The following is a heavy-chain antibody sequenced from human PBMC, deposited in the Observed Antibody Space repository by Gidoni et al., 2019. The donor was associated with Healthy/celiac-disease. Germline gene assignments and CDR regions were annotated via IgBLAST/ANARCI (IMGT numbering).Heavy chain of an antibody. Sequence: QVQLQESGPGLVQPSQTLSLTCPVSGGSISSGGYYWSWIRQHPGKGLEWIGYIYYSGSTYYNPSLKSRVTISVDTSKNQFSLKLSSVTAADTAVYYCAREEPRIYYFDYWGQGTLVTVSS. CDR3: AREEPRIYYFDY. CDR2: IYYSGST. CDR1: GGSISSGGYY. D-gene: IGHD2-15*01. J-gene: IGHJ4*02. V-gene: IGHV4-31*03.